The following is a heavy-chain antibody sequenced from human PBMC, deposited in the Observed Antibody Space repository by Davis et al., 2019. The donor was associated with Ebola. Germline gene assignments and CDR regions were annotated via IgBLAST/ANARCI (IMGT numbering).Heavy chain of an antibody. CDR3: ARRVYDGVDY. D-gene: IGHD5/OR15-5a*01. CDR2: IYPGDYDT. Sequence: GESLKISCKGSGYSFTSYWIGLVPQMPGKGPEWMGIIYPGDYDTRYRLSFQGQVTISADKSISTAYLQWSRLKASDTAMYYCARRVYDGVDYWGQGTLVTVSS. V-gene: IGHV5-51*01. J-gene: IGHJ4*02. CDR1: GYSFTSYW.